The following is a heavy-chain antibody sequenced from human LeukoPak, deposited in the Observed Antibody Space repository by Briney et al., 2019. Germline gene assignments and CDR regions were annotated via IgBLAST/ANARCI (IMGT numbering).Heavy chain of an antibody. D-gene: IGHD3-3*01. CDR3: AREYDFWSGYYTD. Sequence: SETLSLTCTVSGGSISSYYWTWVRQPAGKGLEWIGRIYTSGSTNYNPSLKSRVTMSVDTSKNQFSLKLSSVSAADTAVYYCAREYDFWSGYYTDWGQGTLVTVSS. J-gene: IGHJ4*02. CDR1: GGSISSYY. V-gene: IGHV4-4*07. CDR2: IYTSGST.